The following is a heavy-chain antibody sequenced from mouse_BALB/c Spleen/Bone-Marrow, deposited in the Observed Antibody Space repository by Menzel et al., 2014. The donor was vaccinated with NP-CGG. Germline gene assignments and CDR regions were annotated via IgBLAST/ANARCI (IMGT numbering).Heavy chain of an antibody. CDR1: GYTFTSYY. V-gene: IGHV1S81*02. Sequence: QVQLQQSGAELVKPGASVKLSCKASGYTFTSYYMYWVKQRPGQGLEWIGGINPSNGGTNFNEKFKSKATLTVDKSSSKAYMQLSSLTSEDSAVYYCTRDHYYCGSSYWYFDVWGAGTTVTVSS. CDR3: TRDHYYCGSSYWYFDV. CDR2: INPSNGGT. D-gene: IGHD1-1*01. J-gene: IGHJ1*01.